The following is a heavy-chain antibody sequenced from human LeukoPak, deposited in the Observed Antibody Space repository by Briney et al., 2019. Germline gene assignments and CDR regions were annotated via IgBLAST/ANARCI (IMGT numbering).Heavy chain of an antibody. V-gene: IGHV4-38-2*02. J-gene: IGHJ4*02. Sequence: SETLSLTCNVSGYSISSGYFWGWVRQAPGKGLEWIGSIYQRATVHYNPSLRSRVTISLDTSKNHFSLNLRSMQASDTAVYYCARAFCVGECFVLHIFFDSWGQGTLVTVSS. CDR1: GYSISSGYF. CDR2: IYQRATV. CDR3: ARAFCVGECFVLHIFFDS. D-gene: IGHD2-21*01.